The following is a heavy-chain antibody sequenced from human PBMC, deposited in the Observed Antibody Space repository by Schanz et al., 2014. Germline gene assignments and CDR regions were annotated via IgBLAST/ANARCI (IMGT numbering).Heavy chain of an antibody. CDR1: GFTFDKYA. D-gene: IGHD2-15*01. CDR2: ISWNSGTI. J-gene: IGHJ6*02. CDR3: ARDFLLEQLGYSHYYYAMDV. Sequence: EVQLLESGGGLVQPGKSLRLSCAASGFTFDKYAMHWVRQAPGKGLEWVSVISWNSGTIGYADSVKGRFTISRDNAKNSLFLQMNSLRAEDTAVYYCARDFLLEQLGYSHYYYAMDVWGQGTTVTVSS. V-gene: IGHV3-9*01.